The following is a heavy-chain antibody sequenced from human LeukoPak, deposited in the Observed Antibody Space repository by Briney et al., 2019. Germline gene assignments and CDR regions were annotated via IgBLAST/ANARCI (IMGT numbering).Heavy chain of an antibody. J-gene: IGHJ3*02. CDR1: GGSLSGHY. D-gene: IGHD4-23*01. CDR2: VSNTRTT. CDR3: ATLRWDAFDI. Sequence: SETLSLTCTVAGGSLSGHYWSWLRQPPGKRLDWFGHVSNTRTTKYNPCVQSRVTLSIDTSKSQCSLKLTSVTAADTAVYYCATLRWDAFDIWGQGTMVTVSS. V-gene: IGHV4-59*11.